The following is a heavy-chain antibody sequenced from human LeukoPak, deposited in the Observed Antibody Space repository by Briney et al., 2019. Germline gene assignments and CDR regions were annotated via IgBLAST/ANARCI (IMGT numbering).Heavy chain of an antibody. Sequence: SETLSLTCTVSGGSISSYYWSWIPQPPGKGLEWIGYIYYSGSTNYNPSLKSRVTISADTSKNQFSLKLSSVTAADTAVYYCARELIAGWFDPWGQGTLVTVSS. J-gene: IGHJ5*02. CDR3: ARELIAGWFDP. CDR2: IYYSGST. CDR1: GGSISSYY. D-gene: IGHD6-13*01. V-gene: IGHV4-59*01.